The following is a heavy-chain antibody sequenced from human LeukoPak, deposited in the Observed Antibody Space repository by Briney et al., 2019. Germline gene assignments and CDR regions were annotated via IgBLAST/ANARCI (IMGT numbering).Heavy chain of an antibody. D-gene: IGHD4-17*01. V-gene: IGHV3-30-3*01. J-gene: IGHJ4*02. CDR2: ISYDGSNK. CDR3: AKDDYGDPGADY. CDR1: GFTFSSYA. Sequence: GGSLRLSCAASGFTFSSYAMHWVRQAPGKGLEWVAVISYDGSNKYYADSVKGRFTISRDNSKNTLYLQMNSLRAEDTAVYYCAKDDYGDPGADYWGQGTLVTVSS.